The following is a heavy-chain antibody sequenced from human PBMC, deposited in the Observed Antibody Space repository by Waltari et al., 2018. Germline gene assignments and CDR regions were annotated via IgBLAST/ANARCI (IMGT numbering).Heavy chain of an antibody. V-gene: IGHV1-18*01. Sequence: QLMQSGAEVKKPGASVRVSCKASGYTFTSYGINWVRQAPGRGLEWMGWSSGDNGNINYAQSLQGRISMTTDTSTSTAYMELRSLTSDDTAVYYCARDRGPSAVTSFDSWGQGTLVTVSP. CDR1: GYTFTSYG. J-gene: IGHJ4*02. D-gene: IGHD4-17*01. CDR2: SSGDNGNI. CDR3: ARDRGPSAVTSFDS.